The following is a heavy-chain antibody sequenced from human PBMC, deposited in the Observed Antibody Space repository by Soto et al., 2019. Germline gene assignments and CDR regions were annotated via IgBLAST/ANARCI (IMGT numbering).Heavy chain of an antibody. CDR3: ASGRGYDILTGYYPYFDY. CDR1: GFIFSDYY. J-gene: IGHJ4*02. Sequence: PGGSLRLSCATSGFIFSDYYMHWIRQAPGKGLEWISYISGNGRIIQYADSAKGRFTISRDNAKKSLYLQMNRLRAEDTALYYCASGRGYDILTGYYPYFDYWGQGTLVTVSS. D-gene: IGHD3-9*01. V-gene: IGHV3-11*01. CDR2: ISGNGRII.